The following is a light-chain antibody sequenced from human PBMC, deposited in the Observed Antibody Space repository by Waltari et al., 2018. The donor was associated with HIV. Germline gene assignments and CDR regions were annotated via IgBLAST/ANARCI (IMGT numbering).Light chain of an antibody. CDR3: ASWDDNLNSWV. CDR2: KNN. V-gene: IGLV1-47*01. Sequence: QSVVTQPPSASGTPGQRVTISCSGSNSNIGSNYVYWYQDLPGTAPTLLIYKNNQRSSGVPDRFSGSKADTSASLAIRGLRSEDEADYYCASWDDNLNSWVFGGGTKLTVL. J-gene: IGLJ3*02. CDR1: NSNIGSNY.